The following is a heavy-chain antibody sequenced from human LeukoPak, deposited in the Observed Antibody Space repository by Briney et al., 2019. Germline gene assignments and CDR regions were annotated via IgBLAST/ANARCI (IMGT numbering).Heavy chain of an antibody. CDR3: ARDILNYYYTRLYYFDY. V-gene: IGHV1-69*13. CDR2: IIPKFGTV. D-gene: IGHD3-9*01. Sequence: ASVRVSCKASGATFSSYGISWVRQAPGQGLEWMGGIIPKFGTVNYAQKFQARVTITADESTSTAYMELSSLRSEDTAMYFCARDILNYYYTRLYYFDYWGQGTLVTVSS. CDR1: GATFSSYG. J-gene: IGHJ4*02.